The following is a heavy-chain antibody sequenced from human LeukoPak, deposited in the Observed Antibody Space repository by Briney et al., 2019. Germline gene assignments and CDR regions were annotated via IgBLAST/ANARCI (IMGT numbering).Heavy chain of an antibody. V-gene: IGHV5-51*01. CDR1: GYSFTSYW. CDR2: IYPGDSDT. D-gene: IGHD3/OR15-3a*01. Sequence: GESLKISCKGSGYSFTSYWIGWVRQMPGKGLEGMGIIYPGDSDTRYSPSFQGQVTISADKSISTAYLQWSSLKASVTAMYYCARRLPGLAAGGNWFDPWGQGTLVTASS. CDR3: ARRLPGLAAGGNWFDP. J-gene: IGHJ5*02.